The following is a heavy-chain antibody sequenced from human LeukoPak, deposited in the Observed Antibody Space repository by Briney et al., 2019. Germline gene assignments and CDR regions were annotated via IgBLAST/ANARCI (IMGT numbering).Heavy chain of an antibody. CDR3: ASNDFWSGYYSYYYMDV. J-gene: IGHJ6*03. CDR1: GFTFSSYG. Sequence: GGSLRLSCAASGFTFSSYGMHWVRQAPGKGLEWVAVISYDGSNKYYADSVKGRFTIYRDNSKNTLYLQMNSLRAEDTAVYYCASNDFWSGYYSYYYMDVWGKGTTVTVSS. D-gene: IGHD3-3*01. V-gene: IGHV3-30*03. CDR2: ISYDGSNK.